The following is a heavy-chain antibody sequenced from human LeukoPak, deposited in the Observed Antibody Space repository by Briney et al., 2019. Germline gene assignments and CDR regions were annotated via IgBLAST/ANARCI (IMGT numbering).Heavy chain of an antibody. CDR2: ISSSGSTI. V-gene: IGHV3-11*04. D-gene: IGHD6-19*01. J-gene: IGHJ6*03. CDR3: ARGRGGAGYSGGWDYITRWGSHYYYYMDV. Sequence: PGGSLRLSCAASGFTFSDYYMSWIRQAPGKGLEWVSYISSSGSTIYYADSVKGRFTISRDNSKNTLYLQMNSLRAEDTAVYYCARGRGGAGYSGGWDYITRWGSHYYYYMDVWGKGTTVTVSS. CDR1: GFTFSDYY.